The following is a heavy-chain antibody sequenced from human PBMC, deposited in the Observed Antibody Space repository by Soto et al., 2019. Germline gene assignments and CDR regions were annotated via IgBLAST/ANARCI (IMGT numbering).Heavy chain of an antibody. CDR1: GFTFSSYG. CDR3: ARDSFYDSRGYPKN. CDR2: IWYAGRNK. Sequence: QVQLVESGGGVVQPGRSLRLSCAASGFTFSSYGMHWFRQAPGKGLEWVAVIWYAGRNKYYADSVKGRFTISRDNSKKPLYLQMNRLRAEDTAVYYCARDSFYDSRGYPKNGGQGTLVTVT. V-gene: IGHV3-33*01. J-gene: IGHJ4*02. D-gene: IGHD3-22*01.